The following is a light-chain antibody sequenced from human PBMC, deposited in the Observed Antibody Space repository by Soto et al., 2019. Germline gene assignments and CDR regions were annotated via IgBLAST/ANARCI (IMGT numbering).Light chain of an antibody. CDR3: QQRYNWIT. CDR1: QSISSA. Sequence: EIVLTQSPATLSLSPGERATLSCRASQSISSALAWYQQKPGQAPRLLLYDASNRATGIPARFSGSGSGTDFTLTISSLEPEDFAVYYCQQRYNWITFGQGTRLEIK. CDR2: DAS. V-gene: IGKV3-11*01. J-gene: IGKJ5*01.